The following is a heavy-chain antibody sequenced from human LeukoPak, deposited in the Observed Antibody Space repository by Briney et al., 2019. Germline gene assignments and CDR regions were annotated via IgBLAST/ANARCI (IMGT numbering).Heavy chain of an antibody. Sequence: GGSLRLSCSASGFICSNYAMHWVRQAPGKGLEYVSAITSNGGSTYYADSVKGRFTISRDNPKNTLFLQMSSLRAEDTAVYYCVKPRSGSYFGYWGQGTLVTVSS. CDR3: VKPRSGSYFGY. CDR2: ITSNGGST. V-gene: IGHV3-64D*06. CDR1: GFICSNYA. J-gene: IGHJ4*02. D-gene: IGHD3-10*01.